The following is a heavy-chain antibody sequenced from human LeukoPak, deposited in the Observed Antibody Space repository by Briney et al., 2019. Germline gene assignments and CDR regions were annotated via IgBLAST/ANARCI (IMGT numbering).Heavy chain of an antibody. D-gene: IGHD3-3*01. CDR3: ARGRYYDFWSGYYTNTYFDY. J-gene: IGHJ4*02. V-gene: IGHV4-34*01. CDR2: INHSGST. CDR1: GGSFSGYY. Sequence: SETLSLTCAVYGGSFSGYYRSWIRQPPGKGLEWIGEINHSGSTNYNPSLKSRVTISVDTSKNQFSLKLSSVTAADTAVYYCARGRYYDFWSGYYTNTYFDYWGQGTLVTVSS.